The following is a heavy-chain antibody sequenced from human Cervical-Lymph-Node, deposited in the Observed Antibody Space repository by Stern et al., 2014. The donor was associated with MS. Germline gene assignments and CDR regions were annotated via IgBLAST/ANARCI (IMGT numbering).Heavy chain of an antibody. V-gene: IGHV1-69*01. CDR1: GGTLKNYG. CDR2: IIPILGSG. J-gene: IGHJ6*02. Sequence: VQLLESGAEVKKPGSSVKVSCKASGGTLKNYGISWGRQAPGQGLEWMGGIIPILGSGDYAQDFQGRVTITADEVTSTVYMELSSLTSEDTAVYYCARQYRPYFYGFGVWGHGTTVTVSS. CDR3: ARQYRPYFYGFGV. D-gene: IGHD2/OR15-2a*01.